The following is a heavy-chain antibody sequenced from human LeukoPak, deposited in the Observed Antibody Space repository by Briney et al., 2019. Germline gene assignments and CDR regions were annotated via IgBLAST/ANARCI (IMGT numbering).Heavy chain of an antibody. CDR2: ISGSGGST. V-gene: IGHV3-23*01. D-gene: IGHD3-16*01. J-gene: IGHJ4*02. CDR1: GFTFSSYG. Sequence: GGTLRLSCAASGFTFSSYGMSWVRQAPGKGLEWVSAISGSGGSTYYADSVKGRFTISRDNSKNTLYLQMNSLRAEDTAVYYCAKARGSLWFDYWGQGTLVTVSS. CDR3: AKARGSLWFDY.